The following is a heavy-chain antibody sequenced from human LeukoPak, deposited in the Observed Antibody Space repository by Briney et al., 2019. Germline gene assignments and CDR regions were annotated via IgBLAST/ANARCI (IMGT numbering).Heavy chain of an antibody. CDR2: INPNSGGT. CDR1: GYTFTGYY. J-gene: IGHJ5*02. CDR3: ARDYTGRVLLWFGELALGAPENWFDP. V-gene: IGHV1-2*02. Sequence: GASVKVSCKASGYTFTGYYMHWVRQAPGQGKEWMGWINPNSGGTNYAQKFQGRVTMTRDTSISTAYMELSRLRSDDTAVYYCARDYTGRVLLWFGELALGAPENWFDPWGQGTLVTVSS. D-gene: IGHD3-10*01.